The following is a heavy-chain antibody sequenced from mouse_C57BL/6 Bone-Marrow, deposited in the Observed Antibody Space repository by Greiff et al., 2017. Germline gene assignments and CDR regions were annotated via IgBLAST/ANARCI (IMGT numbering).Heavy chain of an antibody. CDR3: AGDGSSVYWYFDV. V-gene: IGHV1-69*01. Sequence: VQLQQSGAELVMPGASVKLSCKASGYTFTSYWMHWVKQRPGQGLEWIGEIDPSDSDTNYNQKFKGKSTLTVDKSSSTAYMQLSSLTSEDSAVYYCAGDGSSVYWYFDVWGTGTTVTVSA. CDR2: IDPSDSDT. J-gene: IGHJ1*03. D-gene: IGHD1-1*01. CDR1: GYTFTSYW.